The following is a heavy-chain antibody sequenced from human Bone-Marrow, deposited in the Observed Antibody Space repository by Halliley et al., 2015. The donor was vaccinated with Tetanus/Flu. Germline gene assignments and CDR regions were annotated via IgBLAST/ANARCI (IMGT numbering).Heavy chain of an antibody. V-gene: IGHV3-74*03. Sequence: DGKRTKYVDSVRGRFTISRDNAKNTVTLQLNSLTADDTAVYYCARESRYCSGDSCFTDTFDVWGQGTKVTVSS. CDR3: ARESRYCSGDSCFTDTFDV. CDR2: DGKRT. D-gene: IGHD2-15*01. J-gene: IGHJ3*01.